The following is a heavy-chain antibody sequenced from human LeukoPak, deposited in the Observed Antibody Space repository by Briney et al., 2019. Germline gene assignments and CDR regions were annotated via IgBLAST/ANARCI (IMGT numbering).Heavy chain of an antibody. CDR1: GGSFSGYY. CDR2: INHSGST. D-gene: IGHD6-19*01. V-gene: IGHV4-34*01. CDR3: ARGVQWLVPYYYYGMDV. J-gene: IGHJ6*02. Sequence: PSETLSLTCAVYGGSFSGYYWSWIRQPPGKGLEWIGEINHSGSTNYNPSLKSRVTTSVDTSKNQFSLKLSSVTAADTAVYYCARGVQWLVPYYYYGMDVWGQGTTVTVSS.